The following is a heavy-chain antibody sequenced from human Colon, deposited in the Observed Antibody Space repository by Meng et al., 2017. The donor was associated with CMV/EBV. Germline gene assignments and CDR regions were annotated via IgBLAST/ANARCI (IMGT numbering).Heavy chain of an antibody. Sequence: SETLSLTCNVSGGSVSSGIHYWNWIRQSPGKGLEWIGNIDYSGSTKYNPSLKSQITMSVDTSKNQFSLKLSSVTAADTAMYYCARDGRCSRSGGSCLDYWGQGALVTVSS. D-gene: IGHD2-15*01. CDR1: GGSVSSGIHY. J-gene: IGHJ4*02. V-gene: IGHV4-61*01. CDR3: ARDGRCSRSGGSCLDY. CDR2: IDYSGST.